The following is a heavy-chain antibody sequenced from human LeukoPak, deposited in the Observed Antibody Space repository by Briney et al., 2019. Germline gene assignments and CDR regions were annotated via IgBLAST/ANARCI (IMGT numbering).Heavy chain of an antibody. J-gene: IGHJ2*01. V-gene: IGHV3-23*01. Sequence: PGGSLRPSCAASGFSFNTYGMTWVRQAPGKGLEWVSAISGSGDRTFYADSVKGRFTVSRDSFKNTLSLQMNSLRAEDTAIYYCAKVRVQWWYFDLWGRGTLVTVSS. CDR1: GFSFNTYG. CDR2: ISGSGDRT. D-gene: IGHD6-19*01. CDR3: AKVRVQWWYFDL.